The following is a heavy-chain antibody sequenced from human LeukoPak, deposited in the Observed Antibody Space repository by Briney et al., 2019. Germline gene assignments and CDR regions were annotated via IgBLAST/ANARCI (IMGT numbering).Heavy chain of an antibody. CDR2: IYYSGST. Sequence: PSETLSLTCTVSGGSISSYYWSWIRQPPGKGLEWIGYIYYSGSTNYNPSLKSRVTISVDTSKNQFSLKLSSVTAADTAVYYCARGKQWLVLGGYYYYGMDVWGQGTTVTVSS. CDR3: ARGKQWLVLGGYYYYGMDV. V-gene: IGHV4-59*01. J-gene: IGHJ6*02. CDR1: GGSISSYY. D-gene: IGHD6-19*01.